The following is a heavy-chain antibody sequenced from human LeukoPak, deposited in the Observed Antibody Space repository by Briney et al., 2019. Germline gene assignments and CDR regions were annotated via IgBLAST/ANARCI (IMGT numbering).Heavy chain of an antibody. CDR1: GFTLSTYA. CDR3: AKDRGSAPYCIDY. Sequence: PGGSLRLSCAASGFTLSTYAMSWVRQAPGKGLEWVSAISGSGGNTYYADSVKGRVTISRDNSKSTVYLQMNSLRAEDTAVYYCAKDRGSAPYCIDYWGQGTLVTVSS. D-gene: IGHD3-10*01. V-gene: IGHV3-23*01. J-gene: IGHJ4*02. CDR2: ISGSGGNT.